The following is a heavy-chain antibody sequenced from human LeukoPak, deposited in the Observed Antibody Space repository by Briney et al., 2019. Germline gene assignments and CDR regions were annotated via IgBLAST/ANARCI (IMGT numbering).Heavy chain of an antibody. CDR1: GDSVSSLHSY. Sequence: PSETLSLSCSVSGDSVSSLHSYWTWIRQPPGKVLEWIGYISYSGNTNFNPSLNSRVTISVDTSENYFSLTLTSVTAADTAVYYGARDFRLVGAWENCFYALDVWGQGTTVTVSS. CDR2: ISYSGNT. J-gene: IGHJ6*02. V-gene: IGHV4-61*03. CDR3: ARDFRLVGAWENCFYALDV. D-gene: IGHD1-26*01.